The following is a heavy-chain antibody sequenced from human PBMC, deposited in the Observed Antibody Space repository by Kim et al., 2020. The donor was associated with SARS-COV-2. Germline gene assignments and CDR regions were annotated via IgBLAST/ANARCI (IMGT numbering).Heavy chain of an antibody. J-gene: IGHJ4*02. V-gene: IGHV4-59*08. D-gene: IGHD1-26*01. CDR3: ARRRATTFDY. Sequence: STNYNPPLKSRVTISVDTSKNQFSLKLSSVTAADTAVYYCARRRATTFDYWGQGTLVTVSS. CDR2: ST.